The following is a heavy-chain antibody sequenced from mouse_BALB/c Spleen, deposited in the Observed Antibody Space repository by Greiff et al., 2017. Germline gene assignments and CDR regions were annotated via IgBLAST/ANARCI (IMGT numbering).Heavy chain of an antibody. CDR1: GFTFSSYT. CDR3: ARQGGPYFDY. V-gene: IGHV5-12-2*01. CDR2: ISNGGGST. J-gene: IGHJ2*01. Sequence: EVKLVGSGGGLVQPGGSLTLSCAASGFTFSSYTMSWVRQTPEKRLEWVAYISNGGGSTYYPDTVKGRFTISRDNAKNTLYLQMSSLKSEDTAMYYCARQGGPYFDYWGPGTTLSVSS.